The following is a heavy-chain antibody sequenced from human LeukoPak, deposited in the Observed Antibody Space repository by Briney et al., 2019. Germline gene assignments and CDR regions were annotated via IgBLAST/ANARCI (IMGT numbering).Heavy chain of an antibody. CDR2: ISHDGGAE. J-gene: IGHJ5*02. Sequence: GTSLRLSCAVSGFTIRIYGMHWVRQAPGKGLEWVAMISHDGGAEHYGDPVKGRFTISRDDSKDTLYLQMNSLSTEDTALYYCAKDWGSSDWYNYFDPWGQGTLVTVSS. V-gene: IGHV3-30*18. CDR3: AKDWGSSDWYNYFDP. CDR1: GFTIRIYG. D-gene: IGHD6-19*01.